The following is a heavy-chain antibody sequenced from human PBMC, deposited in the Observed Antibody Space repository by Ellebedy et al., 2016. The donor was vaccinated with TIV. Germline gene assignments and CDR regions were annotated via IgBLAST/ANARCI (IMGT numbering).Heavy chain of an antibody. D-gene: IGHD3-10*01. CDR1: GGSISGTNW. CDR2: IYHSGST. V-gene: IGHV4-4*02. J-gene: IGHJ4*02. CDR3: ARFGSY. Sequence: SETLSLXCAVSGGSISGTNWWSWVRQSPGKGLEWIGEIYHSGSTNYNPSLKSRVSISIDKSKNQFSLRLSSVTAADTAVYYCARFGSYWGQGTLVTVSP.